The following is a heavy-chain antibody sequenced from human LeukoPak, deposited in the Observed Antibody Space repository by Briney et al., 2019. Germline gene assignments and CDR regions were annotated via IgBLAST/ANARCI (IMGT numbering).Heavy chain of an antibody. D-gene: IGHD4-17*01. V-gene: IGHV1-46*01. CDR3: ARGGYGDRIDY. CDR1: GYXFIRYY. Sequence: ASVKVSCKASGYXFIRYYIHWVRQAPGQGLEWMGIINPSGGSTSYAQKFQGRVTMTRDTSTSTVYMELSRLRSEDTAVYYCARGGYGDRIDYWGQGTLVSVSS. CDR2: INPSGGST. J-gene: IGHJ4*02.